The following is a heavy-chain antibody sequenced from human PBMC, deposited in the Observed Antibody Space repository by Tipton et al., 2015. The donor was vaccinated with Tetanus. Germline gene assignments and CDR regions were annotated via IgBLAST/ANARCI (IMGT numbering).Heavy chain of an antibody. CDR3: ASRGGIAAPPAQPEEVY. CDR2: IYYSGST. V-gene: IGHV4-61*01. D-gene: IGHD6-13*01. J-gene: IGHJ4*02. CDR1: GGSVSSGSYY. Sequence: TLSLTCTVSGGSVSSGSYYWSWIRQPPGKGLEWIGYIYYSGSTNYNPSLKSRVTISVDTSKNQFSLKLSSVTAADTAVYYCASRGGIAAPPAQPEEVYWGQGTLVTVSS.